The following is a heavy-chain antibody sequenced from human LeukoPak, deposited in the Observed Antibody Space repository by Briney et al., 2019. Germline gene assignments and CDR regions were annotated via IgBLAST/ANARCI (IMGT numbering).Heavy chain of an antibody. CDR3: ARRFVGDSSSWGASDI. V-gene: IGHV4-4*07. Sequence: SETLSLTCTVSGGSISSYYWSWIRQPAGKGLEWIGRIYTSGSTNYNPSLKSRVTMSVDTSKNQFSLKLSSVTAADTAVYYSARRFVGDSSSWGASDIWGQGTMVTVSS. CDR2: IYTSGST. J-gene: IGHJ3*02. D-gene: IGHD6-13*01. CDR1: GGSISSYY.